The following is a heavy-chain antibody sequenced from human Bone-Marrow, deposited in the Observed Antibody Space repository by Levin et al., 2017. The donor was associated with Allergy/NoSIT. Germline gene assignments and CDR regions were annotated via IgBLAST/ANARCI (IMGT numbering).Heavy chain of an antibody. CDR2: IYSGGAT. D-gene: IGHD3-9*01. CDR3: ARSFDYNFA. J-gene: IGHJ4*02. Sequence: PGGSLRLSCAASGFTVSNNQMNWLRQAPGRKLEWVSFIYSGGATYYADSVKGRFTISRDQSKNTLYLQMNSLRAEDTAVYYCARSFDYNFAGGQGTLVTVSS. CDR1: GFTVSNNQ. V-gene: IGHV3-66*01.